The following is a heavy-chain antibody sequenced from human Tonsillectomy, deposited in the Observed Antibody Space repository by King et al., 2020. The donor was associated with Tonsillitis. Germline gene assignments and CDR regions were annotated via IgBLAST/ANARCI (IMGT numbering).Heavy chain of an antibody. V-gene: IGHV3-30*02. Sequence: HVQLVESGGGVVQPGGSLRLSCAASGFTFNYYAPHWVRQAPGKGLEWVAFIRHDGSNKYYADSVNGRFTIYRDNRKNRLHLQMNSLRVEDTVVYYCAIPPNRVGYNYRDNWAQGTLVPVSS. CDR2: IRHDGSNK. D-gene: IGHD5-24*01. CDR3: AIPPNRVGYNYRDN. CDR1: GFTFNYYA. J-gene: IGHJ4*02.